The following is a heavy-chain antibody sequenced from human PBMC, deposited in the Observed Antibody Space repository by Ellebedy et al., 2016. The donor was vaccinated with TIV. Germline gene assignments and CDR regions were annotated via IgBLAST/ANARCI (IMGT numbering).Heavy chain of an antibody. CDR3: ARGGSSGSSDY. J-gene: IGHJ4*02. V-gene: IGHV3-30*03. Sequence: GESLKISXVASGFTFRSHGIYWVRQAPGKGLEWVAVISSDGSNKYYADSVKGRFTISRDNSKNTLYLQMNSLRTDDMAVYYCARGGSSGSSDYWGQGTLSPSPQ. CDR1: GFTFRSHG. CDR2: ISSDGSNK. D-gene: IGHD3-10*01.